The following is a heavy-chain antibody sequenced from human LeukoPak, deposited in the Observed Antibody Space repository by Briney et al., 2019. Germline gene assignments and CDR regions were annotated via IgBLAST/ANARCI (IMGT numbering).Heavy chain of an antibody. CDR2: ISSSGGSA. CDR1: EFTFSSYS. V-gene: IGHV3-23*01. D-gene: IGHD3-9*01. CDR3: AKGDDILTGDFDY. J-gene: IGHJ4*02. Sequence: GGSLRLSCAASEFTFSSYSMSWVRQAPGKGLEWVSGISSSGGSAYYADSVKGRFTISRDNSKNTLYLQMNSLRAEDTAVYYCAKGDDILTGDFDYWGQGTLVTVSS.